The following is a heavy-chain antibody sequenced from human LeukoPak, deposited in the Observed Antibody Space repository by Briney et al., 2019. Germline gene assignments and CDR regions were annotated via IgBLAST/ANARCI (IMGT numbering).Heavy chain of an antibody. J-gene: IGHJ3*02. D-gene: IGHD5-18*01. CDR2: ISSGSSYI. CDR3: ARDRSRGLLDAFDI. CDR1: GFTFSSYT. Sequence: GGSLRLSCAASGFTFSSYTMNWVRQAPGKGLEWVSSISSGSSYIYYADSVKGRFTISRDNAKNSLYLQMNSLRAEDTAVYYCARDRSRGLLDAFDIWGQGTMVTVSS. V-gene: IGHV3-21*01.